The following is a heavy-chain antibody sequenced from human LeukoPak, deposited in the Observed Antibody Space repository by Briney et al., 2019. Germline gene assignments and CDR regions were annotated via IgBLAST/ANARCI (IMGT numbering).Heavy chain of an antibody. V-gene: IGHV1-69*04. CDR3: ARDTYCGGDCYFFFDY. D-gene: IGHD2-21*01. CDR2: IIPVLDIA. Sequence: SVKVSFKASGGTFSSYTISWVRQAPGQGLEWMGRIIPVLDIANYAQKFQGRVTITADKSTSTAYMELSSLRSEDTAVYYCARDTYCGGDCYFFFDYWGQGTLVTVSS. CDR1: GGTFSSYT. J-gene: IGHJ4*02.